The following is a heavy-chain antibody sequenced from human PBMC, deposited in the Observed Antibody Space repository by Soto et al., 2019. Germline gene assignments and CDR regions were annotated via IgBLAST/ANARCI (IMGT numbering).Heavy chain of an antibody. CDR1: GGSISSSSYY. J-gene: IGHJ4*02. D-gene: IGHD5-12*01. V-gene: IGHV4-39*01. Sequence: SETLSLTCTVSGGSISSSSYYWGWIRQPPGKGLEWIGSIYYSGSTYYNPSLKSRVTISVDTSKNQFSLKLSSVTAADTAVYYCARVVATIYPTPPIYYFDYWGQGTLVTVSS. CDR2: IYYSGST. CDR3: ARVVATIYPTPPIYYFDY.